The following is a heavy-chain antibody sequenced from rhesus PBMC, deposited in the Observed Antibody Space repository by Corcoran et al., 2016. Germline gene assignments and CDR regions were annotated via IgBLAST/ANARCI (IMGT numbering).Heavy chain of an antibody. J-gene: IGHJ5-1*01. CDR1: DGSISNTY. V-gene: IGHV4-173*01. Sequence: QLQLQESGPGLVKPLETLSLTCVVSDGSISNTYWNWIRQPPGKGLEWIARISGSGRVTDYNPSLKSRVTISSDMSKNQFSLKVNSVTAADTAVYYCARSGWTSWDNRFDVWGQGVLVTVSS. D-gene: IGHD2-39*02. CDR2: ISGSGRVT. CDR3: ARSGWTSWDNRFDV.